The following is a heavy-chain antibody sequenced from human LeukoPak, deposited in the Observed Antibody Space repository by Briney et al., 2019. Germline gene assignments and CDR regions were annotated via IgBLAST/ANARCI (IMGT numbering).Heavy chain of an antibody. CDR2: IYSGGST. CDR1: GFTVSSNY. CDR3: AKDTSSGWPVPFDY. J-gene: IGHJ4*02. D-gene: IGHD6-19*01. Sequence: PGGSLRLSCAASGFTVSSNYMSWVRQAPGKGLEWVSVIYSGGSTYYADSVKGRFTISRDNSKNTLYLQMNSLRAEDTAVYYCAKDTSSGWPVPFDYWGQGTLVTVSS. V-gene: IGHV3-53*01.